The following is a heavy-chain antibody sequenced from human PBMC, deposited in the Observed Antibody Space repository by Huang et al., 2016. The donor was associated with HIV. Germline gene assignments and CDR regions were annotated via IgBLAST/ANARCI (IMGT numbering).Heavy chain of an antibody. J-gene: IGHJ6*03. V-gene: IGHV4-34*01. Sequence: QVQLQQWGAGLLRPSETLSLTCAVYGGSFSGYYGTWIRQPPGKGLAWIGEINHSESTTYDPSLKSRVTISVDTSRNQFSLTLTSVTAANTAVYYCARGQGGYYYYYMDVWGKWTTVTVSS. CDR1: GGSFSGYY. CDR2: INHSEST. CDR3: ARGQGGYYYYYMDV.